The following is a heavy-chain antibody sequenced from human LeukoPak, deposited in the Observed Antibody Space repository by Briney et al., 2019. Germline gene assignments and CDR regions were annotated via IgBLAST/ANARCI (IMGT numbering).Heavy chain of an antibody. CDR1: GGSISSYY. J-gene: IGHJ5*02. V-gene: IGHV4-59*01. D-gene: IGHD6-13*01. CDR3: ARADVKQQLVLGTWFDP. CDR2: IYYSGST. Sequence: SETLSLTCTVSGGSISSYYWSWIRQPPGKGLEWIGYIYYSGSTNYNPSLKSRVTISVDTSKNQFSLKLSSVTAADTAVYYCARADVKQQLVLGTWFDPWGQGTLVTVSS.